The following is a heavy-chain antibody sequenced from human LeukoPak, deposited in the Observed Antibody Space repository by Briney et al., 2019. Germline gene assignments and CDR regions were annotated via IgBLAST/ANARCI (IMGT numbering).Heavy chain of an antibody. D-gene: IGHD3-16*01. CDR1: GFTFSSYW. CDR3: ARAYIKAFDQ. Sequence: GGSLRLSCAASGFTFSSYWMHWVRQAPGKGVVWVSRISSDGSSTTYADSVKGRFTISRDNAKNTLFVQMNSLRAEDTAVYYCARAYIKAFDQWGQGTLVTVSS. CDR2: ISSDGSST. V-gene: IGHV3-74*01. J-gene: IGHJ4*02.